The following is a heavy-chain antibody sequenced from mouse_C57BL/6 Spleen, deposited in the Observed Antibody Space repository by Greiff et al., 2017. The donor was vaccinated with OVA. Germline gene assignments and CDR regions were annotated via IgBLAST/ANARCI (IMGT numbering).Heavy chain of an antibody. Sequence: VKLVESGPGLVAPSQSLSITCTVSGFSLTSYGVHWVRQPPGKGLEWLVVIWSDGSTTYNSALKSRLSISKDNTKSQVFLKMNSLQTDDTAMYYCARHGYGSSYGAWCAYWGKGTLVTVSA. J-gene: IGHJ3*01. CDR3: ARHGYGSSYGAWCAY. V-gene: IGHV2-6-1*01. CDR1: GFSLTSYG. D-gene: IGHD1-1*01. CDR2: IWSDGST.